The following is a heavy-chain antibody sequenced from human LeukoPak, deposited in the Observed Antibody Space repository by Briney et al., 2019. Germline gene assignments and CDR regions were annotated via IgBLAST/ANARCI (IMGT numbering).Heavy chain of an antibody. CDR1: GGSISSYY. D-gene: IGHD4-11*01. V-gene: IGHV4-59*01. CDR3: ARQRGVTTVFWFDP. CDR2: IYYSGST. J-gene: IGHJ5*02. Sequence: SETLSLTCTVSGGSISSYYWSWIRQPPGKGLEWIGYIYYSGSTNYNPSLKSRVTISVDTSKNQFSLKLSSVTAADTAVYYCARQRGVTTVFWFDPWGQGTLVTVSS.